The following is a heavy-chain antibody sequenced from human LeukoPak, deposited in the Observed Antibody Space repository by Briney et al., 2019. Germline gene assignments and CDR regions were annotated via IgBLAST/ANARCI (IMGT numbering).Heavy chain of an antibody. CDR2: ISSSSSYI. D-gene: IGHD1-26*01. CDR1: GFTFSIYT. Sequence: GGSLRLSCAASGFTFSIYTINWVRQAPGKGLEWVSSISSSSSYIYYADSVKGRLTIPRDNAKNSLYLQMNSLRAEDTAVYYCARGDGRGSYKDYYFDYWGQGTLVTVSS. J-gene: IGHJ4*02. V-gene: IGHV3-21*01. CDR3: ARGDGRGSYKDYYFDY.